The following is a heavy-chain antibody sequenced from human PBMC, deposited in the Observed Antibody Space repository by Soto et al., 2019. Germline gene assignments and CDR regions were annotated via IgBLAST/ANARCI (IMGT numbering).Heavy chain of an antibody. CDR1: GGTFSSYT. V-gene: IGHV1-69*04. J-gene: IGHJ3*02. Sequence: GASVKVSCKASGGTFSSYTISWVRQAPGQGLEWMGRIIPILGIANYAQKFQGRVTITADKSTSTAYMELSSLRSEDTAAYYCARERRNWNYYVGYAFDIWRQGTMVTVSS. CDR3: ARERRNWNYYVGYAFDI. CDR2: IIPILGIA. D-gene: IGHD1-7*01.